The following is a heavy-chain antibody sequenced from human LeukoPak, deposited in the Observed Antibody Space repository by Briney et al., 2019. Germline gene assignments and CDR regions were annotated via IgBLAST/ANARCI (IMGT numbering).Heavy chain of an antibody. V-gene: IGHV3-23*01. Sequence: PGGSLRLSCAVSGFTFSSYAMSWVRQAPGKGLEWVSSISNSGSSTYYADSVKGRFTISRDNSKNTLYLQMNSLRAEDTAVYYCAKAGVHSSGSYWGQGTLVTVSS. CDR3: AKAGVHSSGSY. D-gene: IGHD6-19*01. CDR1: GFTFSSYA. J-gene: IGHJ4*02. CDR2: ISNSGSST.